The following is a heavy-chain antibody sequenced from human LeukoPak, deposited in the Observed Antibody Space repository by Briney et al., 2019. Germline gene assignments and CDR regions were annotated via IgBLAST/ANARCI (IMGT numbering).Heavy chain of an antibody. J-gene: IGHJ4*02. CDR2: IRSKTNSYAT. CDR1: GFIFSDSA. D-gene: IGHD4-23*01. CDR3: AGGNDY. V-gene: IGHV3-73*01. Sequence: GGSLRLSCAASGFIFSDSAIQWVRQASGKGLEWVGRIRSKTNSYATAYGASVKGRFTFSRDDSKNTAYLQMNSLKIEDTAVYYCAGGNDYWGQGTLVTVSS.